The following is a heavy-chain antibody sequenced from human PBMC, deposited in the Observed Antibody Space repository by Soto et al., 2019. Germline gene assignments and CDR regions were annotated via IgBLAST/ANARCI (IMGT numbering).Heavy chain of an antibody. CDR3: ASVSRELTDAFDI. Sequence: GESLKISCKGSGYSFTSYWIGWVRQMPGKGLEWMGIIYPGDSDTRYSPSFQGQVTISADKSIGTAYLQWSSLKASDTAMYYCASVSRELTDAFDIWGQGTMVTVSS. V-gene: IGHV5-51*01. CDR1: GYSFTSYW. J-gene: IGHJ3*02. D-gene: IGHD1-26*01. CDR2: IYPGDSDT.